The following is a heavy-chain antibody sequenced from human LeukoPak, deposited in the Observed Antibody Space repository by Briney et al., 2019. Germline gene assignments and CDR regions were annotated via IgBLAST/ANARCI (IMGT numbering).Heavy chain of an antibody. D-gene: IGHD3-10*01. CDR2: VSYDGANK. CDR1: GFTFSNYG. Sequence: PGRSLRLSCAASGFTFSNYGMHWVRQAPDKGLEWVALVSYDGANKYYADSVKGRFSISRDNAVFLQMNSLRAEDSAVYYCARGSMGSFSPFDYWGQGTLVTVSS. J-gene: IGHJ4*02. V-gene: IGHV3-30*03. CDR3: ARGSMGSFSPFDY.